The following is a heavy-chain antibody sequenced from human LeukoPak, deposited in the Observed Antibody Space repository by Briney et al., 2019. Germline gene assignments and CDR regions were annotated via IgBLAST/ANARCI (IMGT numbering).Heavy chain of an antibody. CDR3: ARGQYYYYMDV. CDR2: INPSGSNT. J-gene: IGHJ6*03. Sequence: ASVKVSCKTSGNSFTIYYMHWVRQAPGQGLEWMGIINPSGSNTTSAHTFQGRLTMTRDTSTSTVYMELSRLRSEDTAVYYCARGQYYYYMDVWGKGATVTVSS. CDR1: GNSFTIYY. V-gene: IGHV1-46*01.